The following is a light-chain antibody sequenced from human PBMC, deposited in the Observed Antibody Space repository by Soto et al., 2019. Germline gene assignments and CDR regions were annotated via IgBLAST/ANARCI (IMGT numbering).Light chain of an antibody. CDR2: GAS. J-gene: IGKJ3*01. Sequence: EIVLTQSPGTLSLSPGERATLSCRASQSVSSSYLAWYQQKPGQAPRLLIYGASSRATGIPDRFSGSGSGTDFTTTISRLEPEDFAVYYCQQYGSSLLFTFGPGTKVDIK. CDR3: QQYGSSLLFT. CDR1: QSVSSSY. V-gene: IGKV3-20*01.